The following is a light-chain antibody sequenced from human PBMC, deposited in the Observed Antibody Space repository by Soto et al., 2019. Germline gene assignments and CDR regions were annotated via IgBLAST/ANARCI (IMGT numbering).Light chain of an antibody. J-gene: IGKJ2*01. CDR3: MQALQSPPT. CDR2: LGS. CDR1: QSLLHSNGYNY. Sequence: DIVMTQSPLSLPVTPGEPASISCRSSQSLLHSNGYNYLDWYLQKPGQSPQLLIYLGSNRDSGGPDRFSGSGSGTDFTLKISRVEAEYVGVYYCMQALQSPPTFGQGTKLEIK. V-gene: IGKV2-28*01.